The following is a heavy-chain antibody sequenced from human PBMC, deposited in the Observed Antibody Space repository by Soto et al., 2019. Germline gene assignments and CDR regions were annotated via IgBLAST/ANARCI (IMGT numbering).Heavy chain of an antibody. CDR3: AHIMITYGGVSALDAFDF. J-gene: IGHJ3*01. Sequence: QITLKESGPTLVNPTQTLTFTCTFSGFSLTSYRVGVAWIRQPPGKALEWLAIIYWDDDRRYSPSLESRLAITKDTSKNQVVLTMTNLDPLDTATYYCAHIMITYGGVSALDAFDFWGQGTVVTVSS. D-gene: IGHD3-16*01. V-gene: IGHV2-5*02. CDR2: IYWDDDR. CDR1: GFSLTSYRVG.